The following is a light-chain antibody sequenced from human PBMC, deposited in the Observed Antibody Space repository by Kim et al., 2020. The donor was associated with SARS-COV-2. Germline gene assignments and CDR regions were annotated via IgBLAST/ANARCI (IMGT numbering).Light chain of an antibody. CDR1: RIDIGVNIF. Sequence: GTSVTVSGTGTRIDIGVNIFLSWYQQHPGKAPKLIIHEVSRRSGGLPDRFSGSKSGNAASLTVSGLRAEDAADYCRSSDAGSNNWLFGGGTKVTVL. CDR3: SSDAGSNNWL. J-gene: IGLJ2*01. CDR2: EVS. V-gene: IGLV2-8*01.